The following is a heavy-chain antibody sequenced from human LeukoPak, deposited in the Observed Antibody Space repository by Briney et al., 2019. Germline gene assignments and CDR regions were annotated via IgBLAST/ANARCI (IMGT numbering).Heavy chain of an antibody. J-gene: IGHJ4*02. CDR1: GFTFNTYG. CDR3: AKGVGRTSGRNPDY. V-gene: IGHV3-33*06. Sequence: GGSLRPSCAASGFTFNTYGMHWVRQAPGRGLEWVAVIWYDGSDKYYAESVKGRFTISRDNSKNTLSLQMNSLRVEDTAMYYCAKGVGRTSGRNPDYWGQGTLVTVSS. CDR2: IWYDGSDK. D-gene: IGHD2-8*02.